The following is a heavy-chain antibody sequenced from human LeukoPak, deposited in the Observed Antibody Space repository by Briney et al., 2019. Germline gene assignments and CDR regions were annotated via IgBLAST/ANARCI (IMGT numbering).Heavy chain of an antibody. D-gene: IGHD2-8*02. CDR3: ARRYCSGSVCYHYYYYMDV. Sequence: PSETLSLTCAVYGGSFRNYYWSWIRQPPGKGLEWIGEVDHSGDTNYNPSLKSRVTMSVDMSKNQFSLKLISVTAADTAVYYCARRYCSGSVCYHYYYYMDVWGEGTTVTVSS. V-gene: IGHV4-34*01. CDR2: VDHSGDT. CDR1: GGSFRNYY. J-gene: IGHJ6*03.